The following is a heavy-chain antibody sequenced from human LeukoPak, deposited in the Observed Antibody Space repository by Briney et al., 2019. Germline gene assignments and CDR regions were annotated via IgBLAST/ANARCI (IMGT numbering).Heavy chain of an antibody. V-gene: IGHV3-7*02. D-gene: IGHD2-15*01. J-gene: IGHJ4*02. CDR3: AKLHCSGVSCYGYYDY. Sequence: GGSLRLSCAASGYTFSRYWMTWVRQAPGKGLEWVASVNQDGSGKYHVDSVEGRFTISRDNAKNSLYLELNSLRTEDTAIYYCAKLHCSGVSCYGYYDYWGQGTLVTVSS. CDR1: GYTFSRYW. CDR2: VNQDGSGK.